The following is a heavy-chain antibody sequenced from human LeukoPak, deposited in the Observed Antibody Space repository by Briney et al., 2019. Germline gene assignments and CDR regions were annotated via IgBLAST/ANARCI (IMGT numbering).Heavy chain of an antibody. D-gene: IGHD5-24*01. CDR2: IKGDGSET. Sequence: PGGSLRLSCAASGSTFSSYWMSWVRQAPQKGLEWVASIKGDGSETFYVDSVKGRFTISRDNAQRSLFLQMNSLRAEDTAVYYCVRWRWLQSEFDYWGQGTLVTVSS. V-gene: IGHV3-7*01. CDR3: VRWRWLQSEFDY. J-gene: IGHJ4*02. CDR1: GSTFSSYW.